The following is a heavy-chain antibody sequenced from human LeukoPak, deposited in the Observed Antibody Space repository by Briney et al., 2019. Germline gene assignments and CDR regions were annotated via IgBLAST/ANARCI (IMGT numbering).Heavy chain of an antibody. CDR2: ISTSGSTI. CDR1: GFKFSSYG. CDR3: ARALPNSWYFFDY. V-gene: IGHV3-48*04. J-gene: IGHJ4*02. Sequence: GGSLRLSCAASGFKFSSYGMDWVRQAPGKGLEWVSYISTSGSTIYYADSVKGRFTISRDNAKNSLYLQMNSLRAEDTAVYYCARALPNSWYFFDYWGQGTLVTVSS. D-gene: IGHD6-13*01.